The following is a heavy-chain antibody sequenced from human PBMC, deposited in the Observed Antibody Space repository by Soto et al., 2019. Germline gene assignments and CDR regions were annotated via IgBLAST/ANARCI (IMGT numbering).Heavy chain of an antibody. CDR2: ISAYNGNT. Sequence: QVQLVQSGAEVKKPGASVKVSCKASGYTFTSYISWVRQAPRQGLEWMGWISAYNGNTYHARKLQGRVTMTTDTSTSTAYMELRSLRSDDTAVYYCARDVGYGLIDYWGQGTLVTVSS. CDR1: GYTFTSY. J-gene: IGHJ4*02. V-gene: IGHV1-18*01. D-gene: IGHD5-18*01. CDR3: ARDVGYGLIDY.